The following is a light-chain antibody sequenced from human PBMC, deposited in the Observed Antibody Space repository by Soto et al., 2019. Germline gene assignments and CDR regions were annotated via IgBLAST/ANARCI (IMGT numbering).Light chain of an antibody. CDR3: QSYDSSNQRV. CDR2: EDN. Sequence: NFMLTQPHSVSESPGKTVTSSCTGSSGSIASKFVQWFQQRPGSAPTTVIYEDNQRPYGVYDRFSGSIDSSSNAASLTISGLKTEDEADYYCQSYDSSNQRVFGGGTQLTVL. CDR1: SGSIASKF. V-gene: IGLV6-57*02. J-gene: IGLJ3*02.